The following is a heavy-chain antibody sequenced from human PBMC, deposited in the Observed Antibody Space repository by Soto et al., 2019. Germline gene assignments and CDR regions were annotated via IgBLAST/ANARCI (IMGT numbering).Heavy chain of an antibody. CDR1: GYTFTSYG. CDR2: ISAYNGNT. V-gene: IGHV1-18*01. CDR3: ARDLTIFGVPPGAFDP. D-gene: IGHD3-3*01. J-gene: IGHJ5*02. Sequence: GASVKVSCKASGYTFTSYGISWVRQAPGQGLEWMGWISAYNGNTNYAQKLQGRVTMTTDTSTSTAYMELRSLRSDDTAVYYCARDLTIFGVPPGAFDPWGQGTLVTVSS.